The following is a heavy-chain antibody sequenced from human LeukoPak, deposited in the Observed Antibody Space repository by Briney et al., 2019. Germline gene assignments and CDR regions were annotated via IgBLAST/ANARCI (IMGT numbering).Heavy chain of an antibody. J-gene: IGHJ4*02. D-gene: IGHD2-15*01. CDR1: GFIFSTYN. CDR2: ISSDSSTI. V-gene: IGHV3-48*02. Sequence: GGSLRLSCVVSGFIFSTYNKNWVRQAPGKGLEWVSHISSDSSTIYYADSVKGRFTVSRDNAKNSLCLQMSSLRNEDTAVYYCARDRCSSGSCYFDYWGQGTLVTVSS. CDR3: ARDRCSSGSCYFDY.